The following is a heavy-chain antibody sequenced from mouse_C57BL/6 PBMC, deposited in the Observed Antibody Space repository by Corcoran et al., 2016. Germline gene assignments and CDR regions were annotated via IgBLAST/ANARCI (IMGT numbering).Heavy chain of an antibody. CDR3: ARRGPLLPDY. Sequence: QIQLVQSGPELKKPGETVKISCKASGYTFTTYGMSWVKQAPGKGLKWMGWINTYSGVPTYADDFKGRFAFSLETSASTAYLQINNLKNEDTATYFCARRGPLLPDYWGQGTTLTVSS. CDR1: GYTFTTYG. V-gene: IGHV9-3*01. CDR2: INTYSGVP. D-gene: IGHD1-1*01. J-gene: IGHJ2*01.